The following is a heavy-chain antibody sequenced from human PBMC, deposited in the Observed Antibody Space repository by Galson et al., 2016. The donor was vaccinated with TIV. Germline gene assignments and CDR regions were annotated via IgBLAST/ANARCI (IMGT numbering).Heavy chain of an antibody. CDR3: AREGSTVTMHHYFGLDV. Sequence: ETLSLTCTVSGYSICSGYYWGWIRQFPGKGLEWMGSIYYTGTTYTNPSLKSRLTLSVDTSNNQASLRLSSVTAADTAVYYCAREGSTVTMHHYFGLDVWGQGATVIVSS. CDR2: IYYTGTT. D-gene: IGHD4-17*01. V-gene: IGHV4-38-2*02. CDR1: GYSICSGYY. J-gene: IGHJ6*02.